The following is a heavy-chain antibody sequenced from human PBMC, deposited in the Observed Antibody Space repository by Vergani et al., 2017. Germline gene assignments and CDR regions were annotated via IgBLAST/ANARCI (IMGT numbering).Heavy chain of an antibody. CDR1: GFTFSSYG. Sequence: QVQLVESGGGVVQPGGSLRLSCAASGFTFSSYGMHWVRQAPGKGLEWVAFIRYEGSNKYYADSVKGRFTISRDNSKNTLYLQMHSLRAEDTAIYYCVKEKIDLGSYFFDSWGHGILVTVSS. J-gene: IGHJ4*01. V-gene: IGHV3-30*02. D-gene: IGHD2/OR15-2a*01. CDR2: IRYEGSNK. CDR3: VKEKIDLGSYFFDS.